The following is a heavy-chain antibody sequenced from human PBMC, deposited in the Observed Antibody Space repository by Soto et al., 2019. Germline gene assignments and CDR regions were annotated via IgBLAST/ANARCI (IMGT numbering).Heavy chain of an antibody. Sequence: QVQLQESGPGLVKPSQTLSLTCTVSGGSISSGGYYWSWIRQHPGKGLEWIGYIYYSGSTYYNPSLKSRGTISVDTSKNQFSLKLSSVTAADTAVYYCARARDDYGGNSSPIFDYWGQGTLVTVSS. D-gene: IGHD4-17*01. CDR3: ARARDDYGGNSSPIFDY. CDR1: GGSISSGGYY. J-gene: IGHJ4*02. CDR2: IYYSGST. V-gene: IGHV4-31*03.